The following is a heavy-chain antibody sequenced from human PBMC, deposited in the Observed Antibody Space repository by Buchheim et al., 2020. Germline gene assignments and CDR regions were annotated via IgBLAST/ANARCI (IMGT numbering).Heavy chain of an antibody. CDR3: ARTSLRLLSY. V-gene: IGHV3-48*03. CDR1: GFTFSSYE. Sequence: EVQLVESGGGLVQPGGSLRLSCAASGFTFSSYEMNWVRQAPGKGLEWVSYISSSGSTIYYADSVKGRFTISSDKATTSLYLPMSSLRAEDTAVYYCARTSLRLLSYWGQGTL. J-gene: IGHJ4*02. CDR2: ISSSGSTI. D-gene: IGHD3-3*01.